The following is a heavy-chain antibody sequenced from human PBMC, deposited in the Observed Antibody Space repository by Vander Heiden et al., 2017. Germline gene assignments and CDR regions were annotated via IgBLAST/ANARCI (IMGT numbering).Heavy chain of an antibody. CDR2: IGPNNGNT. CDR3: AREVSLGGCAFDI. CDR1: GLPFTTYG. J-gene: IGHJ3*02. V-gene: IGHV1-18*04. Sequence: QAQLLQSGPVVKKPGASVKVYCTAPGLPFTTYGINWGRQAPGQGLEWMGWIGPNNGNTNYAQKVQGRVTMTTDTSTSTAYMELRSLRSDDTAVYYCAREVSLGGCAFDIWGQGKMVAVSS. D-gene: IGHD1-20*01.